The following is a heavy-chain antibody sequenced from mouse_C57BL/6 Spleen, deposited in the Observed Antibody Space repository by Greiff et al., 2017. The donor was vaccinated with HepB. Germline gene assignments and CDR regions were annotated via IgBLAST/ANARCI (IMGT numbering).Heavy chain of an antibody. D-gene: IGHD2-2*01. CDR2: IDPSDSET. CDR3: ARSRGYGDYYAMDY. J-gene: IGHJ4*01. CDR1: GYTFTSYW. V-gene: IGHV1-52*01. Sequence: QVQLQQPGAELVRPGSSVKLSCKASGYTFTSYWMHWVKQRPIQGLEWIGNIDPSDSETHYNQKFKDKATLTVDKSSSTAYMQLSSLTSEDSAVYFCARSRGYGDYYAMDYWGQGTSVTVSS.